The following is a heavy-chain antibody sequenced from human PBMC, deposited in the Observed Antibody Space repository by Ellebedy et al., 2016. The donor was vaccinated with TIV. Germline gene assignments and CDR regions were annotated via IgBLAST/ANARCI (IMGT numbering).Heavy chain of an antibody. V-gene: IGHV1-2*02. Sequence: ASVKVSXKASGYTFSDYYMHWVRQAPGQGLEWMGWINPNSGGTNYAQKFQGRVIMTRDTSITTAYMELSRLRSDDTAVYYCARDWGSSSWYLGLSYWGQGALVTVSS. J-gene: IGHJ4*02. CDR3: ARDWGSSSWYLGLSY. D-gene: IGHD6-13*01. CDR1: GYTFSDYY. CDR2: INPNSGGT.